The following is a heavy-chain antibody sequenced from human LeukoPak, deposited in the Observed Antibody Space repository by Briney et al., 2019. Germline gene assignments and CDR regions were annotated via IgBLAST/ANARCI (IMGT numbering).Heavy chain of an antibody. CDR3: ARSAYKMATIDY. J-gene: IGHJ4*02. CDR1: GGSISSSSYY. Sequence: SETLSLTCTVSGGSISSSSYYWGWIRQPPGKGLEWIGSIYYSGSTYYNPSLKSRVTISVDTSKNQFSLKLSSVTATDTAVYYCARSAYKMATIDYWGQGTLVTVSS. CDR2: IYYSGST. V-gene: IGHV4-39*07. D-gene: IGHD5-24*01.